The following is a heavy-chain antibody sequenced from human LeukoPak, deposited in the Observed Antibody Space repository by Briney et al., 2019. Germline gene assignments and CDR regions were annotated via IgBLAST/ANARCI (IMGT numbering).Heavy chain of an antibody. CDR2: ISAYYGNT. J-gene: IGHJ4*02. Sequence: GASVKVCCKASDYTFTSYGISWVRQAPGQGLEWMGWISAYYGNTNYAQKLQGRVTMTTDTSTSTAYMELRSLRSDDTAVYYCARVREMATIASFDYWGQGTLVTVSS. D-gene: IGHD5-24*01. CDR1: DYTFTSYG. V-gene: IGHV1-18*01. CDR3: ARVREMATIASFDY.